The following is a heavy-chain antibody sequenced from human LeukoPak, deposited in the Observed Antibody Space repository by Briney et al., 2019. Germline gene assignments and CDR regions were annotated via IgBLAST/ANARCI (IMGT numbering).Heavy chain of an antibody. CDR1: GFTFSSYA. CDR2: ISGSGSGGST. V-gene: IGHV3-23*01. D-gene: IGHD5-12*01. J-gene: IGHJ6*02. Sequence: GGSLRLSCAASGFTFSSYAMSWVRQAPGKGLERVSAISGSGSGGSTYYADSVKGRFTISRDNSKNTLYLQMNSLRAEDTAVYYCAKDLDIVATYSYYYGMDVWGQGTTVTVSS. CDR3: AKDLDIVATYSYYYGMDV.